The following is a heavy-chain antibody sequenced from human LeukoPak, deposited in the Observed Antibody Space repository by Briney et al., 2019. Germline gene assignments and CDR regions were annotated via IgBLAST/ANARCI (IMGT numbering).Heavy chain of an antibody. CDR1: GFTFSSYG. Sequence: GGSLRLSCAASGFTFSSYGMHWVRQAPGKGLEWVAFIRYDGSNKYYADSVKGRFTISRDNSKNTLYLQMNSLRAEDTAVYYCAKEGAYGDYARLGYYYYMDVWGKGTTVTVSS. D-gene: IGHD4-17*01. J-gene: IGHJ6*03. CDR3: AKEGAYGDYARLGYYYYMDV. CDR2: IRYDGSNK. V-gene: IGHV3-30*02.